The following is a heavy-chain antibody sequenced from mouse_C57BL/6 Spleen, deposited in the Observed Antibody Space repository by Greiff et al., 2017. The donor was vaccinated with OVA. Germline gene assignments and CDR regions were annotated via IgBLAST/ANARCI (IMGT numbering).Heavy chain of an antibody. V-gene: IGHV7-3*01. CDR1: GFTFTDYY. Sequence: EVQVVESGGGLVQPGGSLSLSCAASGFTFTDYYMSWVRQPPGKALEWLGFIRNKANGYTTEYSASVKGRFTISRDNSQSILYLQMNALRAEDSATYYCARPIYDGYYGFDYWGQGTTLTVSS. CDR3: ARPIYDGYYGFDY. D-gene: IGHD2-3*01. CDR2: IRNKANGYTT. J-gene: IGHJ2*01.